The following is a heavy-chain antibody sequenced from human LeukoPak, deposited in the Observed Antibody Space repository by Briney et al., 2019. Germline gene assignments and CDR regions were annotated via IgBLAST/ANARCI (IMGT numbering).Heavy chain of an antibody. D-gene: IGHD1-14*01. CDR2: NYYSGST. J-gene: IGHJ4*02. V-gene: IGHV4-59*01. CDR1: GGSISSYY. CDR3: AGTGDYFDY. Sequence: SETLSLTCTVSGGSISSYYWSWIRQPPGKGLEWIGYNYYSGSTNYNPSLKSRVTISVDTSKNQFSLKLSSVTAADTAVYYCAGTGDYFDYWGQGTLVTVSS.